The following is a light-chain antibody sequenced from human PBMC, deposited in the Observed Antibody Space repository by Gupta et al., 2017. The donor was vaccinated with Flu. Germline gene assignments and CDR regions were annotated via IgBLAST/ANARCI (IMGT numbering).Light chain of an antibody. Sequence: TLSLSPGERATLSGRASQSVSGTFLAWYQQKPGQAPRLLSYGASSRATGIPDRFSGTGSGADFTLTISRLEPEDFGVYYCQQYGSPPPLTFGGGTKVEIK. CDR3: QQYGSPPPLT. V-gene: IGKV3-20*01. CDR1: QSVSGTF. J-gene: IGKJ4*01. CDR2: GAS.